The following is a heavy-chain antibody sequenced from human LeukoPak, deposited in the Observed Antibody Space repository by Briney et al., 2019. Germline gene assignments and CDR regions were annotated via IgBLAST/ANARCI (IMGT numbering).Heavy chain of an antibody. V-gene: IGHV4-34*01. Sequence: SETLSLTCAVYGGSSSGYYWSWIRQPPGKGLEWIGEINHSGSTNYNPSLKSRVTISVDTSKNQFSLKLSSVTAADTAVYYCARGKYDFWSGYYRNQATHSTYYFDYWGQGTLVTVSS. CDR2: INHSGST. J-gene: IGHJ4*02. CDR1: GGSSSGYY. CDR3: ARGKYDFWSGYYRNQATHSTYYFDY. D-gene: IGHD3-3*01.